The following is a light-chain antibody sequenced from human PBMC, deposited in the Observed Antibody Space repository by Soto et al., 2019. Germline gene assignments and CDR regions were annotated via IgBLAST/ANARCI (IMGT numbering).Light chain of an antibody. Sequence: AIRMTQSPSSLSASTGDRVTITCRASQGISSYLAWYQQKPGKAPKLLIYAASTLQSGVPSRFSGSGSGTDFTLTISCLQSEDFATYYCRQYYSYPITFGQGTRLEMK. J-gene: IGKJ5*01. CDR2: AAS. CDR3: RQYYSYPIT. CDR1: QGISSY. V-gene: IGKV1-8*01.